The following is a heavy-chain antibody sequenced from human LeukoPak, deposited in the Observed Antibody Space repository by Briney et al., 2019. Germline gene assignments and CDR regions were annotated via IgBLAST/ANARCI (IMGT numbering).Heavy chain of an antibody. V-gene: IGHV4-4*02. J-gene: IGHJ6*03. Sequence: SETLSLTCAISGGSITSSNWWTWVRQPPVKGLEWVGEIYLRGNTNYNPSLKSRVTMSVDTSKNQFSLKLSSVTAADTAVYYCARSPRSTSTYYYYYMDVWGKGTTVTVSS. CDR1: GGSITSSNW. D-gene: IGHD2-2*01. CDR2: IYLRGNT. CDR3: ARSPRSTSTYYYYYMDV.